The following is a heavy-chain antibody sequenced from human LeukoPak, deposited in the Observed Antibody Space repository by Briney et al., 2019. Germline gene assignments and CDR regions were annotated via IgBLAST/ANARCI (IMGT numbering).Heavy chain of an antibody. Sequence: PGGSPRLSCAASGFTFDDYAMHWVRQAPGKGLEWVSLISGDGGSTYYVDSVKGRFTISRDNAKNSLYLQMNSLRAEDTAVYYCAAWEQLGWFDPWGQGTLVTVSS. CDR3: AAWEQLGWFDP. V-gene: IGHV3-43*02. J-gene: IGHJ5*02. CDR1: GFTFDDYA. CDR2: ISGDGGST. D-gene: IGHD1-26*01.